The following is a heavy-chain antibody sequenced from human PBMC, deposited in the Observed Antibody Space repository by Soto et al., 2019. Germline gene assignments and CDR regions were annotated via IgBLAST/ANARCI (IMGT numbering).Heavy chain of an antibody. V-gene: IGHV4-38-2*02. CDR3: AREYYDILTGYYYFEY. Sequence: SETLSLTCAFSVYSISSGYYWGWIRQPPGKGLEWIGSIYHSGSTYYNPSLKSRVTISVDTSKNQFSLKLSSVTAADTAVYYCAREYYDILTGYYYFEYWGQGTLVRVSS. D-gene: IGHD3-9*01. J-gene: IGHJ4*02. CDR1: VYSISSGYY. CDR2: IYHSGST.